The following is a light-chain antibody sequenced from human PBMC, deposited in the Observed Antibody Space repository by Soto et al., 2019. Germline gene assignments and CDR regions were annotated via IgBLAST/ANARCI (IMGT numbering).Light chain of an antibody. J-gene: IGKJ1*01. CDR1: HSVSSK. CDR3: QQYTNWPGT. V-gene: IGKV3-15*01. CDR2: GAS. Sequence: EIGLTQSQGTLSVSPGERATLSCMASHSVSSKLAWYQQTPGQAPRLLFYGASTGATGIPARFSGSGSETEFTVSISGLQSEDFAVDYCQQYTNWPGTFGQGTKVEIK.